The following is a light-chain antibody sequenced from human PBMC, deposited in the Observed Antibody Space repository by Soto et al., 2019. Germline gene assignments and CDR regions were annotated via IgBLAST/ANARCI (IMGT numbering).Light chain of an antibody. J-gene: IGKJ1*01. Sequence: IGLTQSPGTLSLSPGAIETLACRASQSVRDGFLAWDQPKPGQAPRLLIDGASSTATGIPDRFSGSGSGTEFALTISRLAPEDCAMYLCQQSGSSPLTFGHGTKV. CDR3: QQSGSSPLT. CDR2: GAS. CDR1: QSVRDGF. V-gene: IGKV3-20*01.